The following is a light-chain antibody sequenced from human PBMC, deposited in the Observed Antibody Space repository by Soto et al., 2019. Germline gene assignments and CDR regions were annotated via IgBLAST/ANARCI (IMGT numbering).Light chain of an antibody. CDR3: AAWDASLNGFYV. V-gene: IGLV1-44*01. CDR2: SNN. J-gene: IGLJ1*01. Sequence: QSVLTQPPSASGTPGQRVTISCSGNNSNIGSNTVDWYQQLPGTAPKLLIYSNNQRPSGVPDRFSGSKSGTSASLAISGLQSEDEADYYCAAWDASLNGFYVFGAGTKGNVL. CDR1: NSNIGSNT.